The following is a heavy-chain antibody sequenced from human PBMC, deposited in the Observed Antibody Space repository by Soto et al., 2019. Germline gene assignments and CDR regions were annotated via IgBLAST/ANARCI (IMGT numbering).Heavy chain of an antibody. D-gene: IGHD4-4*01. CDR2: IKEDGSEK. CDR1: GFTFSGYW. V-gene: IGHV3-7*01. J-gene: IGHJ4*02. CDR3: ARGGAVTGRFEY. Sequence: EVQLVESGGDLVQPGGSLRLSCAASGFTFSGYWMSWVRQAPGKGLEWVASIKEDGSEKYYVDSVKGRFTISRDNAKNSLYLQMNSLRVEHTAVYYCARGGAVTGRFEYWGQGTLVTVSS.